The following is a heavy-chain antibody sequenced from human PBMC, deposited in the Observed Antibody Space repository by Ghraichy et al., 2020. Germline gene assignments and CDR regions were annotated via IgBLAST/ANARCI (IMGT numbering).Heavy chain of an antibody. D-gene: IGHD4-23*01. Sequence: GGSLRLSCVASGFTLTGYSMNWVRQSPGKGLEWVSYITSSGRTKSYADSVQGRFTISRDNAQNSLYLQMNSLRDDDTAVYYCAGGSTVVRFYYYDGMDVWGQGTTVTVSS. CDR2: ITSSGRTK. V-gene: IGHV3-48*02. J-gene: IGHJ6*02. CDR3: AGGSTVVRFYYYDGMDV. CDR1: GFTLTGYS.